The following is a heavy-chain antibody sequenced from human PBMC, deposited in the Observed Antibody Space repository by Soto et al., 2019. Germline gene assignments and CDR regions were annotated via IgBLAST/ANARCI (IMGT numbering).Heavy chain of an antibody. J-gene: IGHJ5*02. V-gene: IGHV4-4*07. D-gene: IGHD1-1*01. CDR3: VRDGTKTLRDWFDP. CDR1: GACISGFY. Sequence: SETLSLTCTVSGACISGFYWSWIRKSAGKGLEWIGRIYATGTTDYNPSLKSRVMMSVDTSKKQFSLKLRSVTAADTAVYYCVRDGTKTLRDWFDPWGQGISVTVSS. CDR2: IYATGTT.